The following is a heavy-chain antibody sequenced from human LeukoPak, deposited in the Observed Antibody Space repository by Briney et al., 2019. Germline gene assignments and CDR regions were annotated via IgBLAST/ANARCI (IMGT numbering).Heavy chain of an antibody. Sequence: PSETLSLTCTVSGGSISRSSHYWGFIRQPPGEGLEWIGSVFYTGNTYYNPSLKSRVTISVDTSNNQFSLKLSSATAADAAVYYCVGADLYFYNRDVWGKGTTATVSS. V-gene: IGHV4-39*01. CDR2: VFYTGNT. D-gene: IGHD3/OR15-3a*01. CDR3: VGADLYFYNRDV. CDR1: GGSISRSSHY. J-gene: IGHJ6*03.